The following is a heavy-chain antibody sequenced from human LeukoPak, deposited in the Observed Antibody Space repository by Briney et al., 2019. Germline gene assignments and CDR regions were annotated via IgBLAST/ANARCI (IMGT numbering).Heavy chain of an antibody. CDR1: GFTFSSYS. CDR3: ARDGVVVTRNNDY. CDR2: ISSSSYI. Sequence: GGSLRLSCAASGFTFSSYSMNWVRQAPGKGLEWVSSISSSSYIYYADSVKGRFTISRDNAKNSLYLRMNSLRAEDTAVYYCARDGVVVTRNNDYWGQGTLVTVSS. J-gene: IGHJ4*02. V-gene: IGHV3-21*01. D-gene: IGHD3-22*01.